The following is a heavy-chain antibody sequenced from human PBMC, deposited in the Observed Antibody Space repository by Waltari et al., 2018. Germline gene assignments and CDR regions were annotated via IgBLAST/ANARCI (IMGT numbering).Heavy chain of an antibody. CDR2: FTCDGSIT. V-gene: IGHV3-74*01. Sequence: EVQLVESGGGLVQPGGSLRLSCAASGFAFSSCWMHWVRQAPGEGLVWVSQFTCDGSITAYADSVKGRFTSSRDNAKNTLYLQMNSLRPEDTAAYYCAPQISMIQGVDWGQGTLVTVSS. CDR1: GFAFSSCW. J-gene: IGHJ4*02. D-gene: IGHD3-22*01. CDR3: APQISMIQGVD.